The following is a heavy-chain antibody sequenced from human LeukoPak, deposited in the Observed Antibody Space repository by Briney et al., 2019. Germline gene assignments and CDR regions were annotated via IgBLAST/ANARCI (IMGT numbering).Heavy chain of an antibody. Sequence: PGGSLRLSCAATGFTFSDDYMRWIRQAPGKGLEWVSYINSSSSYTNYADSVKGRFTISRDNAKNSLSLQMNSLRAEDTAVYYCARTRGRGSGGHFDIWGQGTMVTVSS. J-gene: IGHJ3*02. CDR1: GFTFSDDY. CDR2: INSSSSYT. CDR3: ARTRGRGSGGHFDI. V-gene: IGHV3-11*06.